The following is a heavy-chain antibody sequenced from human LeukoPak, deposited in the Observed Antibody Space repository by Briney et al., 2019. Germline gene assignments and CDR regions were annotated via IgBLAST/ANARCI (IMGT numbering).Heavy chain of an antibody. Sequence: SETLSLTCTVSGGSISSGGYYWSWIRQHPGKGLEWIGYIYYSGSTYYNPSLKSRVTISVDTSKNQFSLKLSSVTAADTAVYYCARDQLLYGRPAGFDPWGQGTLVSVSS. D-gene: IGHD2-2*02. CDR1: GGSISSGGYY. V-gene: IGHV4-31*03. CDR2: IYYSGST. J-gene: IGHJ5*02. CDR3: ARDQLLYGRPAGFDP.